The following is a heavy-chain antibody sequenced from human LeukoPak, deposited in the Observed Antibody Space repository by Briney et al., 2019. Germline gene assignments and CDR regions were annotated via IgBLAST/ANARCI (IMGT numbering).Heavy chain of an antibody. CDR1: GGSFSGYY. V-gene: IGHV4-59*12. J-gene: IGHJ5*02. CDR2: IYYSGST. CDR3: ARTPRGYVWGSYRLWWFDP. D-gene: IGHD3-16*02. Sequence: NPSETLSLTCAVYGGSFSGYYWSWIRQPPGKGLEWIGYIYYSGSTNYNPSLKSRVTISVDTSKNQFSLKLSSVTAADTAVYYCARTPRGYVWGSYRLWWFDPWGQGTLVTVSS.